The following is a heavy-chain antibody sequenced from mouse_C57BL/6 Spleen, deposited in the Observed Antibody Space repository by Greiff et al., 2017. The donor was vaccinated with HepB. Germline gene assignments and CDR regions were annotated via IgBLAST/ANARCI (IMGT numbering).Heavy chain of an antibody. CDR2: INPNNGGT. V-gene: IGHV1-26*01. D-gene: IGHD1-1*01. CDR3: ARGYGSSYAMDY. Sequence: EVQLQQSGPELVKPGASVKISCKASGYTFTDYYMNWVKQSHGKSLEWIGDINPNNGGTSYNQKFKGKATLTVDKSSSTAYMGLRSLTSEDSAVYYCARGYGSSYAMDYWGQGTSVTVSS. CDR1: GYTFTDYY. J-gene: IGHJ4*01.